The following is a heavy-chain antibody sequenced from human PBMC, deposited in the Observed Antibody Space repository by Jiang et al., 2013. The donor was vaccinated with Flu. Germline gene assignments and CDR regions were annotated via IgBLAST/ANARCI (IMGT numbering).Heavy chain of an antibody. CDR2: INPYSGGT. Sequence: SGAEVKKPGASVSVSCKTSGYNFTAFYIHWVRQAPGQGLEWMGWINPYSGGTHYPPKFQGRVTLTRDTSTTTATLGLNRLKSDDTAVYFCAAGGDAVSSPAAKHWGQGTLVIVSS. CDR3: AAGGDAVSSPAAKH. V-gene: IGHV1-2*02. J-gene: IGHJ4*01. CDR1: GYNFTAFY. D-gene: IGHD2-15*01.